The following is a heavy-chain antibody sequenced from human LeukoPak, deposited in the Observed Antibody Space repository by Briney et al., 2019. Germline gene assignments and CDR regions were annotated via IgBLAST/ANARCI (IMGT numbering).Heavy chain of an antibody. J-gene: IGHJ6*02. CDR1: GGSISSSSYY. Sequence: SETLSLTCTVSGGSISSSSYYWGWIRQPPGKGLEWIGSIYYSGSTYYNPSLKSRVTISVDTSKNQFSLKLSSVTAADTAVYYCARGWDFDWLLSSYYYYGMDVWGQGTTVTVSS. V-gene: IGHV4-39*07. CDR3: ARGWDFDWLLSSYYYYGMDV. CDR2: IYYSGST. D-gene: IGHD3-9*01.